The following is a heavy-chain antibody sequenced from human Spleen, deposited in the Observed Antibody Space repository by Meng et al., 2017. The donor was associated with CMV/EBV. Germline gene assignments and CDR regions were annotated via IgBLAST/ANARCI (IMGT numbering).Heavy chain of an antibody. CDR3: ARGLGQWVVETLIEY. CDR1: GFTFSTYA. CDR2: ISYDGTSI. D-gene: IGHD6-19*01. Sequence: GGSLRLSCAASGFTFSTYAMHWVRQAPGKGLEWVAVISYDGTSIYYADSVKGRFTISRDNSKNTLYLQVNSLRAEDTAVYYCARGLGQWVVETLIEYCGQGTLVTVSS. J-gene: IGHJ4*02. V-gene: IGHV3-30-3*01.